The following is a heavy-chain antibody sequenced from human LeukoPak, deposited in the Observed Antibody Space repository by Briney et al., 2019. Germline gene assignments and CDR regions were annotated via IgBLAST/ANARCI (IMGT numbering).Heavy chain of an antibody. CDR3: ARPSETSIAARRWDFDY. J-gene: IGHJ4*02. CDR1: GGSISSSSYY. V-gene: IGHV4-39*01. CDR2: IYYSGST. D-gene: IGHD6-6*01. Sequence: SETLSLTCTVSGGSISSSSYYWGWIRQPPGKGLEWIGSIYYSGSTYYNPSLKSRVTISVDTSKNRFSLKLSSVTAADTAVYYCARPSETSIAARRWDFDYWGQGTLVTVSS.